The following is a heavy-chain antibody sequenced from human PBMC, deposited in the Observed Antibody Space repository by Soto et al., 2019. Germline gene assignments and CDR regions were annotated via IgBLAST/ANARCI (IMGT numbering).Heavy chain of an antibody. CDR3: AQKDF. Sequence: QVQLVESGGGLVKPGGSPRLSCAASGFSFGDYYMNWFRQAPGKGLEWVSYISSSGGNIFYADSVKGRFTISRDNTKNSLFLQLDSLRAEDTAVYYCAQKDFWGQGTLVTVSS. V-gene: IGHV3-11*01. CDR1: GFSFGDYY. J-gene: IGHJ4*02. CDR2: ISSSGGNI.